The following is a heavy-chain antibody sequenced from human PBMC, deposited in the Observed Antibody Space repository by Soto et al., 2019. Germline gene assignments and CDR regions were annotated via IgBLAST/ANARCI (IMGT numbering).Heavy chain of an antibody. D-gene: IGHD6-6*01. CDR1: GHTFTGYY. V-gene: IGHV1-2*02. CDR3: ARAEVAARPPYFDY. CDR2: INPNSGGT. Sequence: ASVKVSCKASGHTFTGYYMHWVRQAPGQGLEWMGWINPNSGGTNYAQKFQGRVTMTRDTSISTAYMELSRLRSDDTAVYYCARAEVAARPPYFDYWGQGTLVTVSS. J-gene: IGHJ4*02.